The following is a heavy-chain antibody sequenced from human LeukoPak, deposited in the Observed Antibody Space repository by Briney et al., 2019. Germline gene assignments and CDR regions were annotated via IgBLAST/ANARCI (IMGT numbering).Heavy chain of an antibody. CDR2: ISGGSENI. Sequence: GGSLRLSCAVSGFTFSNYAMSWVRQAPGKGLEWVSAISGGSENIYHADSVQGRFIISRDNSKNTLYLQMTSLRAEDTAVYYCAKGATKYYDSSGFFDSWGQGTLVTVSS. J-gene: IGHJ4*02. CDR3: AKGATKYYDSSGFFDS. CDR1: GFTFSNYA. D-gene: IGHD3-22*01. V-gene: IGHV3-23*01.